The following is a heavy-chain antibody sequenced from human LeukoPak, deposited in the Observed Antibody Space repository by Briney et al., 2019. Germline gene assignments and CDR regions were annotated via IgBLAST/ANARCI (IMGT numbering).Heavy chain of an antibody. CDR1: GGSISSYY. CDR3: AGLYYDILTGYQGAFDI. Sequence: KSSETLSLTCTVSGGSISSYYWSWIRQPPGKGLEWIGYIYYSGSTNYNPSLKSRVTISVDTSKNQFSLKLSSVTAADTAVYYCAGLYYDILTGYQGAFDIWGQGTMVTVSS. V-gene: IGHV4-59*01. CDR2: IYYSGST. D-gene: IGHD3-9*01. J-gene: IGHJ3*02.